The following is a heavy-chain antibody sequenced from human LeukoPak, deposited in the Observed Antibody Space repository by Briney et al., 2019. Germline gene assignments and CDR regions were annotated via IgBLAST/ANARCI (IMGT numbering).Heavy chain of an antibody. CDR3: AKDNGSGEMYYYHMDV. D-gene: IGHD3-10*01. V-gene: IGHV3-23*01. CDR2: ISARSGTS. CDR1: GFSFSSYA. J-gene: IGHJ6*03. Sequence: GGSLRLTCAASGFSFSSYAINWLRQAPGKGLEWVSVISARSGTSYYADSVKGRFTISRDNSKNTLYLQMNNLRAEDTAIYYCAKDNGSGEMYYYHMDVWGIGTTVTVSS.